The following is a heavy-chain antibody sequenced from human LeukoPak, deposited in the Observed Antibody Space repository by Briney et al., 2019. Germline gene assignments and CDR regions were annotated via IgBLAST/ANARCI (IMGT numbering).Heavy chain of an antibody. CDR2: ISGDGGST. CDR3: AKGRLLWFGEFLLDY. CDR1: GFTVSSNY. V-gene: IGHV3-43*02. J-gene: IGHJ4*02. Sequence: PGGSLRLSCAASGFTVSSNYMSWVRQAPGKGLEWVSLISGDGGSTYYADSVKGRFTISRDNSKNSLYLQMNSLRTEDTALYYCAKGRLLWFGEFLLDYWGQGTLVTVSS. D-gene: IGHD3-10*01.